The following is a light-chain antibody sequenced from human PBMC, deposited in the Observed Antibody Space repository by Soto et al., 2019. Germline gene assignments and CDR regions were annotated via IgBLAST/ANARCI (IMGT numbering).Light chain of an antibody. J-gene: IGKJ4*01. CDR1: QDISTY. V-gene: IGKV1-9*01. CDR3: QQLDSYPLT. Sequence: FLSASVGDSVTLTCRASQDISTYLAWYQQKPGKAPNLLIYVASTLQDGVPSRFSGTGSGTEFTLTITNLQPADFATYYCQQLDSYPLTFGGGTEVEIK. CDR2: VAS.